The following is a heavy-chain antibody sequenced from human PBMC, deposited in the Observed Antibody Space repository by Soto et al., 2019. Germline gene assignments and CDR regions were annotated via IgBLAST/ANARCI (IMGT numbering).Heavy chain of an antibody. V-gene: IGHV4-34*01. CDR2: VNHSGTT. CDR3: ARAVWFGDKDYFEN. CDR1: GGSFSGFY. J-gene: IGHJ4*02. D-gene: IGHD3-10*01. Sequence: PSETLSLTCAVYGGSFSGFYWSWIRQPPGKGLEWIGEVNHSGTTNYNPSLESRVSISVDTSKNQLSLKQNSVTAADTAVYYCARAVWFGDKDYFENWGQGTLVTVSS.